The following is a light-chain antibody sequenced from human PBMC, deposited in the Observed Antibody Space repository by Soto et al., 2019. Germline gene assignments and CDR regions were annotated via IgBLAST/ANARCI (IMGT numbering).Light chain of an antibody. J-gene: IGKJ4*01. Sequence: DIQMTQSPSTLSASIGDRVTITCRASQSINNWLAWYQQRPGKAPKLLIYDVSILESGVPSRFSRSGSGTEFTLTINSLQTDDFATYYCQQYNIYPLTFGGGTKVEL. V-gene: IGKV1-5*01. CDR1: QSINNW. CDR2: DVS. CDR3: QQYNIYPLT.